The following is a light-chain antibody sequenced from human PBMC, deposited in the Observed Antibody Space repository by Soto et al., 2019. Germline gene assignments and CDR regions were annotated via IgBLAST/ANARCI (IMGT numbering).Light chain of an antibody. CDR3: QQYSTYPWT. J-gene: IGKJ1*01. CDR2: GAS. CDR1: QSVSSR. Sequence: GMSQSPATLSVSTGERVTLSCRASQSVSSRLAWYRQKPGQSPRLLIYGASTRATGISARFSGSGSGTEFTLTISSLQPDDFATYYCQQYSTYPWTFGQGTKVAIK. V-gene: IGKV3-15*01.